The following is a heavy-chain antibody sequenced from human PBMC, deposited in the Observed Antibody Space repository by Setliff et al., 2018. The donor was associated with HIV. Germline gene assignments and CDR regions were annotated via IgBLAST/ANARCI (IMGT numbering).Heavy chain of an antibody. J-gene: IGHJ3*02. CDR2: ISGSGGTT. D-gene: IGHD3-22*01. V-gene: IGHV3-23*01. CDR3: AKQRGWDYYDIGAKGDAFDI. Sequence: PGGSLRLSCAGSGSGGSGFTFSDYYMNWVRQAPGKGLEWVSAISGSGGTTYYADSVKGRFTISRDNSKDTLYLQMNSLRAEDTAVYYCAKQRGWDYYDIGAKGDAFDIWGQGTMVTVSS. CDR1: GFTFSDYY.